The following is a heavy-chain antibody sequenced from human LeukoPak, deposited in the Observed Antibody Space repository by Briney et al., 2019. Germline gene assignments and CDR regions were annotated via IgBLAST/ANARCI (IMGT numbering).Heavy chain of an antibody. D-gene: IGHD2-2*01. CDR2: INPYSGAI. Sequence: ASVKVSCKSSGFTFTDEYIHWVRQAPGQGLEWMGWINPYSGAINYAQKFQGRVTLTRDTSISTAYMELSRLTSGDTAVYYCARDPFRSSYDYWGQGILVTVSS. CDR3: ARDPFRSSYDY. J-gene: IGHJ4*02. CDR1: GFTFTDEY. V-gene: IGHV1-2*02.